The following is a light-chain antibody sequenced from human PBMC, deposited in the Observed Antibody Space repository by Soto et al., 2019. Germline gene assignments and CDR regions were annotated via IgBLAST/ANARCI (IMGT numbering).Light chain of an antibody. J-gene: IGKJ1*01. Sequence: EIVLTQSPATLSLSPGETATLSCRASQSVSNFLAWYQQKPGQAPRLLIYETDHRATGIPDRFSGSGSGTDFALTITSLEPEDFAVYYCQQYNNWPRTFGQGTKVEIK. CDR3: QQYNNWPRT. V-gene: IGKV3-11*01. CDR2: ETD. CDR1: QSVSNF.